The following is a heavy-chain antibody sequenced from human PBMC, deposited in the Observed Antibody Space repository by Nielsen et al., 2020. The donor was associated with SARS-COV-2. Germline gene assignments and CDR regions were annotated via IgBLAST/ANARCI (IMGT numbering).Heavy chain of an antibody. D-gene: IGHD3-10*01. J-gene: IGHJ5*02. CDR3: ARGREGILWFRELLTGFDP. V-gene: IGHV4-30-4*01. Sequence: WIRQPPGKGLEWIGYIYYSGSTYYNPSLKSRVTISVDTSKNQFSLKLSSVTAADTAVYYCARGREGILWFRELLTGFDPWGQGTLVTVSS. CDR2: IYYSGST.